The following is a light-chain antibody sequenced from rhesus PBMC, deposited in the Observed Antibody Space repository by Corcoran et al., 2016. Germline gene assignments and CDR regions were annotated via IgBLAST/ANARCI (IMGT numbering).Light chain of an antibody. CDR3: QQYNKGST. V-gene: IGKV3-42*02. Sequence: ETVVTQSPATLSLSPGERATLSCRASQSVGSNLAWYQQRPGQAPKLPIYDASSRATGIPDRFSGSGSGTEFTLTSSSLEPEDVGVYYCQQYNKGSTFGGGTKVESK. J-gene: IGKJ4*01. CDR2: DAS. CDR1: QSVGSN.